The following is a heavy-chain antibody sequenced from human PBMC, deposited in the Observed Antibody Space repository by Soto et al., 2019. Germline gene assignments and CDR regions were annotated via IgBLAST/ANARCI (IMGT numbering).Heavy chain of an antibody. CDR2: IGGSSGHI. CDR1: GFTFSSYS. CDR3: ARTNGAYSNYFDY. Sequence: EVQLVESGGGLVKPGGSLRLSCAASGFTFSSYSMVWVRQAPEKRLEWVSSIGGSSGHIYYADSLKGRFTISRDNAKNSLYLQMNSLRVDDTAVYYCARTNGAYSNYFDYWGQGTLVTVSS. D-gene: IGHD2-8*01. J-gene: IGHJ4*02. V-gene: IGHV3-21*01.